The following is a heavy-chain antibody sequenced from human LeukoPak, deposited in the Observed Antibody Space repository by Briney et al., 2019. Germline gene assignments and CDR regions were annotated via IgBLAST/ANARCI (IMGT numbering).Heavy chain of an antibody. V-gene: IGHV1-2*02. D-gene: IGHD2-15*01. CDR3: ARDQSPRGSCVDY. CDR1: GYTFTGYY. CDR2: INPNSGGT. J-gene: IGHJ4*02. Sequence: ASVKVSCKASGYTFTGYYMHWVRPAPGQGLAWMGWINPNSGGTNCAQKFQGRVTMTRDTSISTAYMELSRLRSDDTAVYYCARDQSPRGSCVDYWGQGTLVTVSS.